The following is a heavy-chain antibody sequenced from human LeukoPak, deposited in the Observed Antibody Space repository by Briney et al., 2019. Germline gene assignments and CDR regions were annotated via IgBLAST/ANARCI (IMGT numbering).Heavy chain of an antibody. D-gene: IGHD3-10*01. CDR3: LGRYGPGPV. J-gene: IGHJ4*02. Sequence: ASVKVSCKASGYTFASHHIHWVRQAPGQGLEWMGWILPDGRDTKYSQKFQDRLTLTTDTSTNTAYMELSRLIPDDTAVYYCLGRYGPGPVWGQGTLISASP. V-gene: IGHV1-2*02. CDR1: GYTFASHH. CDR2: ILPDGRDT.